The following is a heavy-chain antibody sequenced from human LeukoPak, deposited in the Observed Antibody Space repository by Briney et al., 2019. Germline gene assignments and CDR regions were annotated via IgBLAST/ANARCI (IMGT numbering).Heavy chain of an antibody. V-gene: IGHV4-34*01. CDR2: INHRGST. J-gene: IGHJ6*03. Sequence: SETLSLTCAVYGGSFSGYYWSWIRQPPGKGLEWIGEINHRGSTNYNPSLKSRVTISVDTSKNQFSLKLSSVTAADTAVYYCARGLTYYYMDVWGKGTTVTVSS. CDR1: GGSFSGYY. CDR3: ARGLTYYYMDV.